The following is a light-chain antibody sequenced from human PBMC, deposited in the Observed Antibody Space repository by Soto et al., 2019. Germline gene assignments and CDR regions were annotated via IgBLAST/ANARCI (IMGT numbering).Light chain of an antibody. J-gene: IGKJ1*01. CDR3: QQYNNYPWT. Sequence: DIQMTQSPSTLSTSVGDRVTITCRASQNIRSWLAWYQQKPGKAPKLLIYKASSLESGVPSRFSGSGSETEFTLTISSLQPDDFATYYCQQYNNYPWTFGQGTKVEIK. CDR2: KAS. CDR1: QNIRSW. V-gene: IGKV1-5*03.